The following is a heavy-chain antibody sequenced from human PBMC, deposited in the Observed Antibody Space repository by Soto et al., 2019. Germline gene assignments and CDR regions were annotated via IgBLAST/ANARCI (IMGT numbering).Heavy chain of an antibody. D-gene: IGHD3-3*01. J-gene: IGHJ5*02. CDR2: IYYSGST. CDR3: ARQQNYDFGFDP. Sequence: PSETLSLTCTVSGGSISSSSYYWGWIRQPPGKGLEWIGSIYYSGSTYYNPSLKSRVTISVDTSKNQFSLKLSSVTAADTAVYYCARQQNYDFGFDPWGQGTLVTVSS. V-gene: IGHV4-39*01. CDR1: GGSISSSSYY.